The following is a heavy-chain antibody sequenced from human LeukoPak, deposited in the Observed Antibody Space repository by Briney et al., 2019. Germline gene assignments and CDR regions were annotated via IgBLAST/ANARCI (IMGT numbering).Heavy chain of an antibody. CDR1: GGSFSGYY. D-gene: IGHD3-22*01. CDR2: INHSGST. CDR3: ARLTAWYYYDSSGYYYDY. Sequence: SETLSLTCAVYGGSFSGYYWSWIRQPPGKGLEWIGEINHSGSTNYNPSLKGRVTISVDTSKNQFSLKLSSVTAADTAVYYCARLTAWYYYDSSGYYYDYWGQGTLVTVSS. V-gene: IGHV4-34*01. J-gene: IGHJ4*02.